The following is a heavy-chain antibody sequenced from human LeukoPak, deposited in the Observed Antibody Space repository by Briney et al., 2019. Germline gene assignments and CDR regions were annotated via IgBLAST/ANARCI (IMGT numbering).Heavy chain of an antibody. V-gene: IGHV3-48*01. CDR2: ISSGSSTI. J-gene: IGHJ4*02. D-gene: IGHD5-18*01. CDR1: GFTISTYS. Sequence: GGSLRLSCAASGFTISTYSMNWVRQAPGKGLEWLSYISSGSSTIHYADSVKGRFTISRDNAKNSLYLQMNSLRAEDTAVYYCARDGVDTAIDYWGQGTLVTVSS. CDR3: ARDGVDTAIDY.